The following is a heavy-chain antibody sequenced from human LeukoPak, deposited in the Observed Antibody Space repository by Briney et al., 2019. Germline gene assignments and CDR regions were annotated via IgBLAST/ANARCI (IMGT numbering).Heavy chain of an antibody. Sequence: GGSLRPSCAASGFTFSTYAMNWVRQAPGKGLEWVSSMTTISTLMYYAASVKGRFTVSRDNAKNSLYQQMNSLRAEDTAVYYCTRARVVSVPGTADYYFYMDVWGRGTTATVSS. CDR2: MTTISTLM. CDR1: GFTFSTYA. J-gene: IGHJ6*03. D-gene: IGHD6-19*01. CDR3: TRARVVSVPGTADYYFYMDV. V-gene: IGHV3-21*01.